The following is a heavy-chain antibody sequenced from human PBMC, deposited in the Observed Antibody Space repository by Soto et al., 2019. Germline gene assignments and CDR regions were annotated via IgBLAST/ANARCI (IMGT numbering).Heavy chain of an antibody. CDR2: ISGSGVTT. V-gene: IGHV3-23*01. D-gene: IGHD3-22*01. J-gene: IGHJ4*02. CDR1: GFTFSSYA. CDR3: TQGTFRQDSTGYHYFDD. Sequence: EVQLLESGGGLVQPGGSLRLSCAASGFTFSSYAMNWVRQAPGKGLEWVSGISGSGVTTYYADSVKGRFTISRDNSKNTLFLQMNSLRADDTAVYYCTQGTFRQDSTGYHYFDDWGQGTLVTASS.